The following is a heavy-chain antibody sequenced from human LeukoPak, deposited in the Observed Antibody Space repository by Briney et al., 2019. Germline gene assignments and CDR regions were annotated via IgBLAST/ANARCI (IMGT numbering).Heavy chain of an antibody. CDR3: AKDLTRVIRAFDI. CDR1: GFTFSSYA. CDR2: LSGSSGRT. J-gene: IGHJ3*02. D-gene: IGHD2-21*01. Sequence: GGSLRLSCAASGFTFSSYAMSWVRQAPEKGLEWVSALSGSSGRTYYADSVKGRFTISRDNSKNTLYLQMNSLRAEDTAVYYCAKDLTRVIRAFDIWGQGTMVTVSS. V-gene: IGHV3-23*01.